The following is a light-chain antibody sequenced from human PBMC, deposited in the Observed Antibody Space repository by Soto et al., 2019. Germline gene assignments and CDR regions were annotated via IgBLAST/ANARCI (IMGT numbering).Light chain of an antibody. V-gene: IGKV3-11*01. Sequence: EIVLTQSPATLSLSPGERATLSCRASLSVASYLAWYQQKPGQAPGLLIYDASNRATGVPPRFSGSGSGTDFTLTISSLEPEDFGVYYCQQRSNWPRTFGQGTKVEI. CDR1: LSVASY. CDR2: DAS. J-gene: IGKJ1*01. CDR3: QQRSNWPRT.